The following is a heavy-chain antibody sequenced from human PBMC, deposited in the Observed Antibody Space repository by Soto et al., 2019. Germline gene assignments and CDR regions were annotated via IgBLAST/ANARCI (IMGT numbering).Heavy chain of an antibody. CDR2: IWYHGSNK. CDR3: TSCYRADYYHDKDV. J-gene: IGHJ6*02. Sequence: GGGLEWVAVIWYHGSNKYSPDPLKGRSTISRDNSPTTLYLQMNSLRAEDTAVYHCTSCYRADYYHDKDVWAQGTTLTASS. V-gene: IGHV3-33*01. D-gene: IGHD2-2*02.